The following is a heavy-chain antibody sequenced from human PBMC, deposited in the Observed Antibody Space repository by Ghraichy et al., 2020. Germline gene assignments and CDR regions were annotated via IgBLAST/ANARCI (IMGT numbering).Heavy chain of an antibody. J-gene: IGHJ4*02. D-gene: IGHD1-26*01. CDR3: AGSPGDAAYYFDY. CDR1: GGSISSGSYY. Sequence: SETLSLTCTVSGGSISSGSYYWSWIRQPAGKGLEWIGRIYTSGSTNYNPSLKSRVTILVDTSKNQFSLKLSSVTAADTAVYYCAGSPGDAAYYFDYWGQGTLVTVSS. CDR2: IYTSGST. V-gene: IGHV4-61*02.